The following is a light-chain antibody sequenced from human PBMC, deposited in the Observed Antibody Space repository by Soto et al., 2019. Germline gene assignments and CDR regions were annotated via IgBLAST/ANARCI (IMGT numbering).Light chain of an antibody. CDR1: QTLLHSNGYTY. CDR3: MQGLRPMYT. CDR2: LGS. J-gene: IGKJ2*01. V-gene: IGKV2-28*01. Sequence: EIAMTQSPLSLAVTPGEPASISCRSSQTLLHSNGYTYLDWYLQKPGQSPQLLIYLGSNRASGVPDRFSASGSGTDFTLKISRVEAEDVGIFYCMQGLRPMYTFGHGTKLEIK.